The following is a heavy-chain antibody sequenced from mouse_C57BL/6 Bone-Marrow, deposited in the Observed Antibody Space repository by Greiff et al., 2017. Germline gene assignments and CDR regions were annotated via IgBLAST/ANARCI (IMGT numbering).Heavy chain of an antibody. CDR3: ARRAYYYGSSSWFAY. Sequence: VQLQQPGAELVKPGASVKLSCKASGYTFTSYWMQWVKQRPGQGLEWIGAIDPSDSYTNYNQKFKGKATLTVDTSSSTAYMQLSSLTSEDSAVYYCARRAYYYGSSSWFAYWGQGTLVTVSA. D-gene: IGHD1-1*01. CDR1: GYTFTSYW. CDR2: IDPSDSYT. J-gene: IGHJ3*01. V-gene: IGHV1-50*01.